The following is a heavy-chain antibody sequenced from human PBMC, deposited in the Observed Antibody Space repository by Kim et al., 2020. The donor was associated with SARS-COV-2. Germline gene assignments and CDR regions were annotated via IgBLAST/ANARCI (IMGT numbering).Heavy chain of an antibody. J-gene: IGHJ4*02. CDR1: GFTFSTYS. V-gene: IGHV3-48*02. Sequence: GGSLRLSCAASGFTFSTYSMNWVRQAPGKGLEWVSYISSRSSIYYADSVKGRFTISRDNAKNSLYLQMNSLRDEDTAVYYCARDEEYSTSAGYFDYWGQGSLVTVSS. CDR3: ARDEEYSTSAGYFDY. CDR2: ISSRSSI. D-gene: IGHD6-6*01.